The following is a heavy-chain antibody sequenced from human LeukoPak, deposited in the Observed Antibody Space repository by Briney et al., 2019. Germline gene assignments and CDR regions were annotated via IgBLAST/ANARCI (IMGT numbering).Heavy chain of an antibody. CDR3: AKESTSGGYDYDYYYGMDV. CDR1: GFTFRRYA. D-gene: IGHD5-12*01. J-gene: IGHJ6*02. CDR2: ISGSGGST. Sequence: GGSLRLSCAGSGFTFRRYAMNWVRQAPGKGLEWVSAISGSGGSTYYADSVKGRFTISRDNSKNTLYLQMNSLRAEDTAVYYCAKESTSGGYDYDYYYGMDVWGQGTTVTVSS. V-gene: IGHV3-23*01.